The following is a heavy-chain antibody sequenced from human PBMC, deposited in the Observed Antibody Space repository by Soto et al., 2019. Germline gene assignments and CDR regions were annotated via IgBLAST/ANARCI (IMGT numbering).Heavy chain of an antibody. CDR3: ASLEYSGSSGWFDP. V-gene: IGHV4-39*01. D-gene: IGHD6-6*01. CDR1: ASPPSRSSNY. Sequence: SETLSLPCTLSASPPSRSSNYWAWILQHPGKGLEWIGSIYYSGSTYYNPSLKSRVTISVDTSKNQFSLKLSSVTAADTAVYYCASLEYSGSSGWFDPWGQGTLVTVS. CDR2: IYYSGST. J-gene: IGHJ5*02.